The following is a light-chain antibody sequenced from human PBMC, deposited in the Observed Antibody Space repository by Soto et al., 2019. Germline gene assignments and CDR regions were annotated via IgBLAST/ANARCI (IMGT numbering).Light chain of an antibody. CDR2: EVN. CDR1: SNDVGGYNY. CDR3: SSFAVSNSFV. J-gene: IGLJ1*01. V-gene: IGLV2-8*01. Sequence: QSVLTQPASASGSAGQSVTISCTGTSNDVGGYNYVSWYQQHPGKAPKLMIYEVNKRPSGVPDRFSGSKSSNTASLTVSGLQAEDEADYYCSSFAVSNSFVFGTGTKVTVL.